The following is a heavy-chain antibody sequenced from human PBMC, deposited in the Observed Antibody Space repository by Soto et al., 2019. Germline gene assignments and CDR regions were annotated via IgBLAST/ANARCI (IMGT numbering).Heavy chain of an antibody. CDR1: GFTFRNYD. Sequence: EVQLVESGGGLVQPGGSLRLSCEASGFTFRNYDMHWVRQGTGKGLEWVSGISAAGDPDYADSVEGRFTISRENAQNSFCLQMNSLRVGDTAVYYCARTDRDFYGLDVWGQWTTVIVSS. J-gene: IGHJ6*02. CDR3: ARTDRDFYGLDV. V-gene: IGHV3-13*05. CDR2: ISAAGDP.